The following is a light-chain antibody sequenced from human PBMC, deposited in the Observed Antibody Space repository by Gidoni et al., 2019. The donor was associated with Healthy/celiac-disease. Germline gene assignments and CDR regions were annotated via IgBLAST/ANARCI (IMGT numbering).Light chain of an antibody. CDR2: DDS. Sequence: SSVLTQPPSVSVAPGQTARITCGGNNIGSKSVHWYQQQPGQAPVLVVYDDSDRPSGIPGRCSGANSGNTATLTISRGEAGDEADYYCQVWDSSSDHWVFGGGTKLTVL. CDR3: QVWDSSSDHWV. J-gene: IGLJ3*02. V-gene: IGLV3-21*02. CDR1: NIGSKS.